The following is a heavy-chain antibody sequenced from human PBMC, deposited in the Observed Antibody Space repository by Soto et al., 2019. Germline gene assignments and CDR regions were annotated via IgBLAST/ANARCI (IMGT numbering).Heavy chain of an antibody. CDR1: GFTFSSYA. Sequence: EVQLLESGGGLVQPGGSLRLSCAASGFTFSSYAMSWVRQAPGKGLEWVSAISGSGGSTYYADSVRGRFTISRDNSKNTLYLQMNSLRAEDTAVYYCANQAGWHPLYYGMDVWGQGTTVTVSS. V-gene: IGHV3-23*01. CDR2: ISGSGGST. CDR3: ANQAGWHPLYYGMDV. D-gene: IGHD6-19*01. J-gene: IGHJ6*02.